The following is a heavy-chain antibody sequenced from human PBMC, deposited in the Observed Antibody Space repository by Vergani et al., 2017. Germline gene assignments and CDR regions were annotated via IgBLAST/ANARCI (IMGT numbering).Heavy chain of an antibody. CDR1: GHTFNSYY. Sequence: QVQLVQSGAEVKKPGASVKVSCKASGHTFNSYYIHWVRQAPGQGLEWMGWISAYNGNTNYAQKLQGRVTMTTDTSTSTAYMELRSLRSDDTAVYYCARGRPYYYDSSGYYMGGDGDAFDIWGQGTMVTVSS. V-gene: IGHV1-18*04. CDR2: ISAYNGNT. J-gene: IGHJ3*02. CDR3: ARGRPYYYDSSGYYMGGDGDAFDI. D-gene: IGHD3-22*01.